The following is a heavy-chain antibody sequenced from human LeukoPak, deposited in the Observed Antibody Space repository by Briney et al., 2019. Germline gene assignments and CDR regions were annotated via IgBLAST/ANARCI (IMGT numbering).Heavy chain of an antibody. CDR2: IDWDDDK. CDR1: GFSLSTSGMC. J-gene: IGHJ4*02. CDR3: ARISDDYGGNSELDY. D-gene: IGHD4-23*01. Sequence: SGPTLVNPTQTLTLTCTFSGFSLSTSGMCVSWIRQPPGKALEWLARIDWDDDKYYSTSLKTRLTISKDTSKNQVALTMTNMDPVDTATYYCARISDDYGGNSELDYWGQGTLVTVSS. V-gene: IGHV2-70*11.